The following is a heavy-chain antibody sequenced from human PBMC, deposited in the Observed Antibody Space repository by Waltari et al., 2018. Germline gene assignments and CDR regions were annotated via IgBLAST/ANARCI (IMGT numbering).Heavy chain of an antibody. CDR2: IPLSGTS. V-gene: IGHV4-39*07. CDR3: ARHMTTVTTSAFDY. Sequence: QLQLQESGPGLVKPSETLSLTCTVSGASVSSRIHYWGWIRQSPGKGLEWIGSIPLSGTSYSHPFHRSLVILLVDTSKNEFFLRVKSVTAEDMALYYGARHMTTVTTSAFDYWGQGALVTVSS. D-gene: IGHD4-17*01. J-gene: IGHJ4*02. CDR1: GASVSSRIHY.